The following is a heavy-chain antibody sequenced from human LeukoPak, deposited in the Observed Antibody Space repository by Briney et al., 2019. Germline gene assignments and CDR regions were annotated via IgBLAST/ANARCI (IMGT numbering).Heavy chain of an antibody. D-gene: IGHD3-16*01. Sequence: GGSLRLSCAASGLTFSSYWMSWVRQAPGKGLEWVANIKQDGSEKYYVDSVKGRFTISRDNAKNSLYLQMNSLRAEDTAVYYCARELDAFDIWGRGTLVTVSS. V-gene: IGHV3-7*01. CDR3: ARELDAFDI. J-gene: IGHJ2*01. CDR1: GLTFSSYW. CDR2: IKQDGSEK.